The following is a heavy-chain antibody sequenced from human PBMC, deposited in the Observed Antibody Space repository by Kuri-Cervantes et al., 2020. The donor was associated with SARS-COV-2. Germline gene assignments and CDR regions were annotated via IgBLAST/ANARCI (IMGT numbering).Heavy chain of an antibody. D-gene: IGHD6-13*01. J-gene: IGHJ6*02. CDR2: ISYDGSNK. Sequence: LMPSCASSGFTFRSYGMHWVRQAPGKGLEWVAVISYDGSNKYYADSVKCRFTISRDNSKNTLYLQMNSLRAEDTAVYYCAKDPIAAAGYYYYGMDVWGQGTTVTVSS. CDR1: GFTFRSYG. V-gene: IGHV3-30*18. CDR3: AKDPIAAAGYYYYGMDV.